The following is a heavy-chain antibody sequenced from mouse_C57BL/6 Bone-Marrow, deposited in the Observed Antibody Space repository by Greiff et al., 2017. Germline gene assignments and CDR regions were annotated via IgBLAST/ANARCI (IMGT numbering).Heavy chain of an antibody. V-gene: IGHV1-22*01. CDR3: ALDLAWFAY. CDR1: GYTFTDYN. Sequence: EVQLQQPGPELVKPGASVKMSCKASGYTFTDYNMHWVKQSHGQSLEWIGYINPNNGGTSYNQKFKGKATLTVDKSSSTAYMELRSLTSEDSAVYYCALDLAWFAYWGQGTLVTVSA. CDR2: INPNNGGT. J-gene: IGHJ3*01.